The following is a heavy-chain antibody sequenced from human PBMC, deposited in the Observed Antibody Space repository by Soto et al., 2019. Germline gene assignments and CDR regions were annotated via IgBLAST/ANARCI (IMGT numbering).Heavy chain of an antibody. CDR1: GYPFASYY. CDR3: GRDAVWSRPDYFDY. D-gene: IGHD3-3*01. Sequence: ASVKVSCNASGYPFASYYIHWLRQPPGQGLEWMGIINPRGGNTNYAQKFQGRVTMIRDTSTSTVSMELSSLRSEDTAVYYCGRDAVWSRPDYFDYWGQGTMVTVSS. CDR2: INPRGGNT. J-gene: IGHJ4*02. V-gene: IGHV1-46*01.